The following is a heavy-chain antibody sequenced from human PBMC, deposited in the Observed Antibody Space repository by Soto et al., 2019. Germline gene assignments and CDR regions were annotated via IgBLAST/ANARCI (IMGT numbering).Heavy chain of an antibody. CDR1: GDAISGYL. D-gene: IGHD6-6*01. Sequence: ALVKGACKAAGDAISGYLVRWVLQTHRQGLEWMGIINPSGGSTSYAQKFPGRVTMTRDTSTSTVYMELSSLRSEDTAVYYCARDRGAARPRHWFDPWGQGTLVTVSS. V-gene: IGHV1-46*01. J-gene: IGHJ5*02. CDR2: INPSGGST. CDR3: ARDRGAARPRHWFDP.